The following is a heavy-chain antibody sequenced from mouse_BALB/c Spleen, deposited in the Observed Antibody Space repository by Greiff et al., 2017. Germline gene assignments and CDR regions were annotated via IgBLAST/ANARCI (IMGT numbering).Heavy chain of an antibody. CDR2: IYPSDSYT. V-gene: IGHV1-69*02. Sequence: QVQLQQPGAELVRPGASVKLSCKASGYTFTSYWINCLNQRPGQGLEWIGNIYPSDSYTNYNQKFKDKATLTVDKSSSTAYMQLSSPTSEDSAVYYCKRWGGAMDYWGQGTSVTVSS. CDR3: KRWGGAMDY. J-gene: IGHJ4*01. CDR1: GYTFTSYW.